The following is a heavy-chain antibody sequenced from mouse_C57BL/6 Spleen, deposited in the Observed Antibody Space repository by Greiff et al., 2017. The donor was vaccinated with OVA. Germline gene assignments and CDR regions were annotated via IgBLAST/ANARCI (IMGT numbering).Heavy chain of an antibody. CDR2: INYDGSST. CDR1: GFTFSDYY. Sequence: EVHLVESEGGLVQPGSSMKLSCTASGFTFSDYYMAWVRQVPEKGLEWVANINYDGSSTYYLDSLKSRFIISRDNAKIILYLQMSSLKSEDTATYYCARDRGDWFDYWGQGTTLTVSS. D-gene: IGHD3-1*01. V-gene: IGHV5-16*01. CDR3: ARDRGDWFDY. J-gene: IGHJ2*01.